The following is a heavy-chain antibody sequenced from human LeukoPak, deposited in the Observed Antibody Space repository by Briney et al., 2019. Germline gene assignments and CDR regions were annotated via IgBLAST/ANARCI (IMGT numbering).Heavy chain of an antibody. CDR1: GYTFTDYF. J-gene: IGHJ4*02. Sequence: SVKVSCKASGYTFTDYFIHWVRQAPGQGLEWIGWINTQSGAPRYAQIFEGRVTITRDTSIGTVYMQVNRLTSDDTAIYYCARDGRSVYDYWGQGTLVTVSP. V-gene: IGHV1-2*02. D-gene: IGHD3-10*01. CDR2: INTQSGAP. CDR3: ARDGRSVYDY.